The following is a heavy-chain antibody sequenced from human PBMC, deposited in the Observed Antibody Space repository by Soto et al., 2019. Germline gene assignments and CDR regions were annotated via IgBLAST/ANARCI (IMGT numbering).Heavy chain of an antibody. Sequence: EVQVVESGGGLVQPGGSLRLSCTASGFTFGIHWMTWVRQVPGKGLEWVANINQDGSDNYYVDSVKGRFIISRDNAKDSAYLQMNSLRVEETAVYYCATSMRHTLDPWGQGTLVTVS. V-gene: IGHV3-7*01. CDR3: ATSMRHTLDP. CDR2: INQDGSDN. D-gene: IGHD2-21*01. J-gene: IGHJ5*02. CDR1: GFTFGIHW.